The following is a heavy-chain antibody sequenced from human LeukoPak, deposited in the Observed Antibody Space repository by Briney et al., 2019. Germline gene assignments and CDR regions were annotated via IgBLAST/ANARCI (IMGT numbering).Heavy chain of an antibody. CDR2: INPNSGGT. D-gene: IGHD7-27*01. Sequence: ASVTVSCKASGYTFTAFYMHWVRQAPGQGFEWMGWINPNSGGTNYAQNFQGRVTMTRDTSISTAYMELSSLKSDDTAMYYCARGDNTHNWGRDYWGQGTLVTVSS. V-gene: IGHV1-2*02. J-gene: IGHJ4*02. CDR3: ARGDNTHNWGRDY. CDR1: GYTFTAFY.